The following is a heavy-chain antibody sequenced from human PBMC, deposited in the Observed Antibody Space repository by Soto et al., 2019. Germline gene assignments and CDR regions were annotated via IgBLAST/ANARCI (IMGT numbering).Heavy chain of an antibody. CDR2: ISSSSSYI. J-gene: IGHJ6*02. Sequence: PGGSLRLSCAASGFTFSSYSMNWVRQAPGKGLEWVSSISSSSSYIYYADSVKGRFTISRDNAKNSLYLQMNSLRAEDTAVYYCARGGYCSSTSCYVTRGMDVWGQGTTVTVSS. CDR1: GFTFSSYS. V-gene: IGHV3-21*01. CDR3: ARGGYCSSTSCYVTRGMDV. D-gene: IGHD2-2*01.